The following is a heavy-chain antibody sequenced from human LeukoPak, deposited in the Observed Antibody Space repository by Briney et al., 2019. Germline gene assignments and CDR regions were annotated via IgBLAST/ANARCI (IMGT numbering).Heavy chain of an antibody. V-gene: IGHV4-59*01. Sequence: SETLSLTCTVSGGSISSYYWSWIRQPPGKGLEWIGNIYYSGSTNYNPSLKSRVTISVDTSKNQFSLRLSSVTAADTAVYYCTRGSIAYYYMDVWGKGTTVTISS. CDR1: GGSISSYY. D-gene: IGHD3-22*01. CDR3: TRGSIAYYYMDV. J-gene: IGHJ6*03. CDR2: IYYSGST.